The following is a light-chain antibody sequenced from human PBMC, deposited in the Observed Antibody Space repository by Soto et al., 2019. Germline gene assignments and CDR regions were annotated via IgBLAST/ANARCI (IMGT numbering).Light chain of an antibody. J-gene: IGLJ2*01. Sequence: QSALTQPASVSGSPGQSITISCTGTSSDVGGSNYVSWYQHQPGTPPKLMIFEVSNRPSGVSTRFSGSKSGNTASLTISGLQAEDEADYCCSSYSSSTTLVVFGGGTKLTVL. CDR3: SSYSSSTTLVV. V-gene: IGLV2-14*01. CDR2: EVS. CDR1: SSDVGGSNY.